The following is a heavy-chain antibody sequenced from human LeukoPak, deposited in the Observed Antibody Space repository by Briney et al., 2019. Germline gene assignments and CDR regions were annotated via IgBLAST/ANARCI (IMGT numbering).Heavy chain of an antibody. CDR2: INWNVGST. V-gene: IGHV3-20*04. CDR3: ARGRGSYSPYYFDY. Sequence: PGGSLRLSCAASGFXFDDYGISWVRQPPGKGLECVSRINWNVGSTGYADTLKGRCTISRDNAKNSLYLQMNSLRAEDTALYYCARGRGSYSPYYFDYWGQGTLVTVSS. J-gene: IGHJ4*02. CDR1: GFXFDDYG. D-gene: IGHD1-26*01.